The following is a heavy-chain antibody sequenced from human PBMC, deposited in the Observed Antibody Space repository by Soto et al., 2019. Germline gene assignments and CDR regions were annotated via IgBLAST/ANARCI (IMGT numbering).Heavy chain of an antibody. CDR1: GFTFSSYG. CDR2: ISYDGSNK. J-gene: IGHJ3*02. CDR3: AMPYCSSTSCYFFPTDYDAFDI. Sequence: GGSLRLSCAASGFTFSSYGMHWVRQAPGKGLEWVAVISYDGSNKYYADSVKGRFTISRDNSKNTLYLQMNSLRAEDTAVYYCAMPYCSSTSCYFFPTDYDAFDIWGQGTMVTVSS. D-gene: IGHD2-2*01. V-gene: IGHV3-30*03.